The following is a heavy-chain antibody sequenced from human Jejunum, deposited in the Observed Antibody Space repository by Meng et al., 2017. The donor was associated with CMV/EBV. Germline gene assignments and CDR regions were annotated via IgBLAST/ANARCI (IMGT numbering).Heavy chain of an antibody. D-gene: IGHD1-1*01. CDR3: AREPQLEIDAFDV. J-gene: IGHJ3*01. CDR2: ISLDGSNK. Sequence: SGFTFSSYTMHWVRQPPGKGLQWVALISLDGSNKYYADSVTGRFTISRDTSKNTLYVRMNSLRPEDTAVYYCAREPQLEIDAFDVWGRGTMVTVSS. V-gene: IGHV3-30-3*01. CDR1: GFTFSSYT.